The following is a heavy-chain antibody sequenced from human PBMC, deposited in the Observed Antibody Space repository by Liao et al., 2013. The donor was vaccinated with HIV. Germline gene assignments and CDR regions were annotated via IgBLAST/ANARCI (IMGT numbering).Heavy chain of an antibody. CDR3: ARVAIFGVDSIGDYFDY. CDR1: GGSISRYH. D-gene: IGHD3-3*01. V-gene: IGHV4-4*07. J-gene: IGHJ4*02. CDR2: IDISGST. Sequence: QVQLQESGPGLVKPSETLSLTCTVSGGSISRYHWSWIRQPAGKGLEWIGRIDISGSTNYNPSLKSRVTMSVDTSKNQFSLKLSSVTAADTAVYYCARVAIFGVDSIGDYFDYWGQGTLVTVSS.